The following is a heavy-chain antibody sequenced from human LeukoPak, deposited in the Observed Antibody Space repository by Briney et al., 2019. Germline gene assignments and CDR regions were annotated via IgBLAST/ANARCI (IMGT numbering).Heavy chain of an antibody. D-gene: IGHD5-24*01. CDR2: ISAYNGNT. J-gene: IGHJ4*02. CDR3: ARDLDGYNSYYFDY. Sequence: GASVKVSCKASGYTFTSYSISWVRQAPGQGLEWMGWISAYNGNTNYAQKLQGRVTMRTDTSPSTAYMELRSLRSDDTAVYYCARDLDGYNSYYFDYWGQGTLVTVSS. V-gene: IGHV1-18*01. CDR1: GYTFTSYS.